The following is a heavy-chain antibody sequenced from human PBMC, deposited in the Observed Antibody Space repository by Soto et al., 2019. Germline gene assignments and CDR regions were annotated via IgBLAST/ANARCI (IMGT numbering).Heavy chain of an antibody. CDR3: AKGGAIVAAGTRVYPYNAMDV. Sequence: ASVKVSCKASGYTFTGYYVHWVRQAPGQGLEWMGWINPNSGDTYLAQRFQGRVTMNRDTSIGTAYMELRGLTSDDTAEYYCAKGGAIVAAGTRVYPYNAMDVWGQGTTVTVSS. D-gene: IGHD1-26*01. J-gene: IGHJ6*02. CDR1: GYTFTGYY. V-gene: IGHV1-2*02. CDR2: INPNSGDT.